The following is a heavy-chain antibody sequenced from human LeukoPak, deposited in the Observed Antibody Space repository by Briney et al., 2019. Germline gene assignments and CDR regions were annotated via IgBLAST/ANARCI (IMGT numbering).Heavy chain of an antibody. CDR3: AKNPTYITMIVVVISFQH. CDR2: ISGSGGST. Sequence: GGSLRLSCAASGFTVSSNYMTWVRQAPGKGLEWVSAISGSGGSTYYADSVKGRFTISRDNSKNTLYLQMNSLRAEDTAVYYCAKNPTYITMIVVVISFQHWGQGTLVTVSS. CDR1: GFTVSSNY. V-gene: IGHV3-23*01. J-gene: IGHJ1*01. D-gene: IGHD3-22*01.